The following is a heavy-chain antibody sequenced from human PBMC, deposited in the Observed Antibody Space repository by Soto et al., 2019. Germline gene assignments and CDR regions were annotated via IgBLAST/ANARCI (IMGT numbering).Heavy chain of an antibody. J-gene: IGHJ4*02. Sequence: GASVKVSCKASGYTFTSYAMHWVRQAPGQRLEWMGWINAGNGNTKYSQKFQGRVTITRDTSASTAYMELSSLRSEDTAVYYCARNYCSSTSCYVDYWGQGTLLTVSS. CDR3: ARNYCSSTSCYVDY. CDR2: INAGNGNT. CDR1: GYTFTSYA. V-gene: IGHV1-3*01. D-gene: IGHD2-2*01.